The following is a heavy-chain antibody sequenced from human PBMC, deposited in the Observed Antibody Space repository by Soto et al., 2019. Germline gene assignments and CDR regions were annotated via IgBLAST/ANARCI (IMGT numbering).Heavy chain of an antibody. CDR1: GVSIHNSHSF. CDR3: GRVVEGATRHTDLDS. Sequence: QVHLQESGPGLVKPSETLSLTCTVSGVSIHNSHSFWGWIRQPPGKGLEFIGTVYYSGGAHYHSSLKSRVTISVDTANNQVSLRMRSLTAADTAVYYCGRVVEGATRHTDLDSWGQGTLVTVSA. V-gene: IGHV4-39*01. D-gene: IGHD2-21*01. CDR2: VYYSGGA. J-gene: IGHJ5*01.